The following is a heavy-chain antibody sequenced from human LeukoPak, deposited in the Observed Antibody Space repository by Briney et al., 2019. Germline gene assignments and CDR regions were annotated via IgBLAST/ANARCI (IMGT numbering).Heavy chain of an antibody. J-gene: IGHJ4*02. CDR3: TTDPESYYSFDY. V-gene: IGHV3-7*01. CDR1: GFTFSSYW. Sequence: GGSLRLSCAASGFTFSSYWMSWVRQAPGKGLEWVANIKQDGSEKYYVDSVKGRFTISRDNAKNSLYLQMNSLRAEDTAVYYCTTDPESYYSFDYWGQGTLVTVSS. D-gene: IGHD3-10*01. CDR2: IKQDGSEK.